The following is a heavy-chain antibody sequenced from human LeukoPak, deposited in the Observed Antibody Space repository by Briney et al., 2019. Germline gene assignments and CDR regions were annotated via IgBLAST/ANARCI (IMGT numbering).Heavy chain of an antibody. CDR3: ASGCSSTSCYPHGMDV. V-gene: IGHV3-30*04. CDR1: GFTFSSYA. Sequence: GGSLRLSCAASGFTFSSYAMHWVRQAPGKGLEWVAVISYDGSNKYYADSVKGRFTISRDNSKNTLYLQMNSLRAEDTAVYYCASGCSSTSCYPHGMDVWGQGTTVTVSS. CDR2: ISYDGSNK. D-gene: IGHD2-2*01. J-gene: IGHJ6*02.